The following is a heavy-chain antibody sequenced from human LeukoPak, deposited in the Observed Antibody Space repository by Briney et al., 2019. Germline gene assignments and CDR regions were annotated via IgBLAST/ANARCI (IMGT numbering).Heavy chain of an antibody. Sequence: GGSLRLSCAASGITFSSYEMNWVRQAPGKGLEWVSYISSSGRTKYYADSVKGRFTISRDNVKNSLYLQMNSLRAEDTAVYYCARDWRDSSGKFPNDAFDIWGQGTMVTVSS. CDR2: ISSSGRTK. CDR3: ARDWRDSSGKFPNDAFDI. V-gene: IGHV3-48*03. CDR1: GITFSSYE. J-gene: IGHJ3*02. D-gene: IGHD3-22*01.